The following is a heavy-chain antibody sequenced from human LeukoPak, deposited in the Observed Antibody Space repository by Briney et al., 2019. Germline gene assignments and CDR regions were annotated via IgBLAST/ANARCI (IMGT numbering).Heavy chain of an antibody. Sequence: SETLSLTCTVSSDSISNSDWWGWVRQPPGRGLEWIGEIHQSGITNYNPSLKSRVTISIDKSKNQFSLMVRSVTAADTAVYYCARDGRFPPEVLPRYFDSWGQGTLVTVSS. CDR2: IHQSGIT. D-gene: IGHD1-14*01. V-gene: IGHV4-4*02. CDR3: ARDGRFPPEVLPRYFDS. CDR1: SDSISNSDW. J-gene: IGHJ4*02.